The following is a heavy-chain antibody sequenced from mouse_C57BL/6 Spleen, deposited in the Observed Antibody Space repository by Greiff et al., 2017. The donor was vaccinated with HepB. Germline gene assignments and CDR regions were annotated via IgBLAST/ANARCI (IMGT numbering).Heavy chain of an antibody. CDR1: GYTFTSYW. J-gene: IGHJ1*03. CDR3: ARTPAYYPYWYFDV. Sequence: QVQLQQPGAELVRPGSSVKLSCKASGYTFTSYWMHWVKQRPIQGLEWIGNIDPSDSETHYNQKFKDKATLTVDKSSSTAYMQLSSLTSEDSAVYYCARTPAYYPYWYFDVWGTGTTVTVSS. CDR2: IDPSDSET. V-gene: IGHV1-52*01. D-gene: IGHD2-10*01.